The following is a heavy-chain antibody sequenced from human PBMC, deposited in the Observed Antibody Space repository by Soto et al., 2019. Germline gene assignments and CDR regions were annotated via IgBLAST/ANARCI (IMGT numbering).Heavy chain of an antibody. CDR2: IYSGGNT. J-gene: IGHJ4*02. D-gene: IGHD3-10*01. Sequence: EVQLVESGGGLVQPGGSLRLSCAVSGFTVNNNYMSWVRQAPGKGLEWVSVIYSGGNTDYAESVRDRFTVSRDTSKNTLNLQMNSLRAEDTAIYYCTRDSSYYGAGRGVLDYWGQGTRVTVSS. CDR3: TRDSSYYGAGRGVLDY. CDR1: GFTVNNNY. V-gene: IGHV3-66*01.